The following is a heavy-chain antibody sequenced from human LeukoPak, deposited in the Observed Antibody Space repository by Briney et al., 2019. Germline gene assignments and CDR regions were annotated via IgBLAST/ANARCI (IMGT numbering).Heavy chain of an antibody. J-gene: IGHJ3*02. Sequence: GSLRLSCAASGFTFSSYWMSWVRQAPGKGLEWVANIKQDGSEKYYVDSVKGRFTISRDNAKNSLYLQMNSLRAEDTAVYYCARVWAAVAGRGAFDIWGQGTMVTVSS. D-gene: IGHD6-19*01. CDR1: GFTFSSYW. CDR3: ARVWAAVAGRGAFDI. CDR2: IKQDGSEK. V-gene: IGHV3-7*01.